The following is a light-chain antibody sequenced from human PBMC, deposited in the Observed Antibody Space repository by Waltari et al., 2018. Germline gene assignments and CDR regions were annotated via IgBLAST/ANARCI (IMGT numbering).Light chain of an antibody. CDR3: CSYAGSYTPRV. J-gene: IGLJ3*02. CDR1: SSDVGGYNS. Sequence: QSALTQPRPVSGSPGQSVPIPCTGTSSDVGGYNSVSWYQQHPGKAPKPMIYDVSKRPSGVPDRFSGSKSGNTASLTISGLQAEDEADYYCCSYAGSYTPRVFGGGTKLTVL. V-gene: IGLV2-11*01. CDR2: DVS.